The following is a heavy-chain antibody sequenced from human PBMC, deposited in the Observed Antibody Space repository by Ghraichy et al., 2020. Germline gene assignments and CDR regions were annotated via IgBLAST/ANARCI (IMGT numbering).Heavy chain of an antibody. J-gene: IGHJ4*02. CDR1: GDSVSSPGYY. Sequence: SETLSLTCTVSGDSVSSPGYYWSWLRQPPGPGLEWIGYIDYSGTTKSSPSLKSPVTISVATSKNQFSLQLSSVTAADTAVYYCAKTRGDKHYYHFWGQGTLVTVS. CDR3: AKTRGDKHYYHF. D-gene: IGHD3/OR15-3a*01. CDR2: IDYSGTT. V-gene: IGHV4-61*08.